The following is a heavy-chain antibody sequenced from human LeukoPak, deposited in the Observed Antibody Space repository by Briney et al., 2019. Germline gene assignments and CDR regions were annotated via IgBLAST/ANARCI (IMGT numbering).Heavy chain of an antibody. CDR3: ARSSSSWYWAFDY. CDR1: GFTFSSYA. CDR2: IYSGGST. J-gene: IGHJ4*02. Sequence: GGSLRLSCAASGFTFSSYAMSWVRQAPGKGLEWVSVIYSGGSTYYADSVKGRFTISRDNSKNTLYLQMNSLRAEDTAVYYCARSSSSWYWAFDYWGQGTLVTVSS. D-gene: IGHD6-13*01. V-gene: IGHV3-53*01.